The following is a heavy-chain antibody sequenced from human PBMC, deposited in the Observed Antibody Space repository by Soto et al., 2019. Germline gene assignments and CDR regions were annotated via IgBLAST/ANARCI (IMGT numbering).Heavy chain of an antibody. D-gene: IGHD3-10*02. CDR3: ARDVRGVIRTLYYYYGMDV. Sequence: SETLSLTCTVSGGSISSYYWSWIRQPPGKGLEWIGYIYYSGSTNYNPSLKSRVTISVDTSKNQFSLKLSPVTAADTAVYYCARDVRGVIRTLYYYYGMDVWGQGTTVTVSS. CDR1: GGSISSYY. J-gene: IGHJ6*02. CDR2: IYYSGST. V-gene: IGHV4-59*01.